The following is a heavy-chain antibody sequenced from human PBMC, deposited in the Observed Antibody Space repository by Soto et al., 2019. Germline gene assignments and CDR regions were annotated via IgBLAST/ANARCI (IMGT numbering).Heavy chain of an antibody. CDR2: IKSKTDGGTT. Sequence: GGSLRLSCAASGFTFSNAWMNWVRQAPGKGLEWVGRIKSKTDGGTTDYAAPVKGRFTISRDDSKNTLYLQMNSLKTEDTAVYYCTTETVDGITMIVAGGGFDPWGQGTLVTVSS. CDR1: GFTFSNAW. CDR3: TTETVDGITMIVAGGGFDP. D-gene: IGHD3-22*01. V-gene: IGHV3-15*07. J-gene: IGHJ5*02.